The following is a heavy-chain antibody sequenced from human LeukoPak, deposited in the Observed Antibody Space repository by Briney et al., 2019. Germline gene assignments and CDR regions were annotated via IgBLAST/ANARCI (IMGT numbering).Heavy chain of an antibody. Sequence: ASVKVSCKASGYTLTSYDINWVRQATGQGLEWMGWMNPNSGNTGYAQKFQGRVTMTRNTSISTAYMELSSLRSEDTAVYYCARTLKRVGNWFDPWGQGTLVTVSS. CDR1: GYTLTSYD. D-gene: IGHD6-25*01. CDR3: ARTLKRVGNWFDP. CDR2: MNPNSGNT. V-gene: IGHV1-8*01. J-gene: IGHJ5*02.